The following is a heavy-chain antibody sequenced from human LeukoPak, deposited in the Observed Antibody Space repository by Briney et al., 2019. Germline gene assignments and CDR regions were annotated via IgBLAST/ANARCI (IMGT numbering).Heavy chain of an antibody. V-gene: IGHV3-20*04. CDR1: GFTFDDYG. CDR3: ARDSDSSGWSTFDY. Sequence: GGSLKLSCAASGFTFDDYGMSWVRQAPGKGLEWVSGINWNGGSTGYADSVKGRFTISRDNAKNSLYLQMNSLRAEDTALYYCARDSDSSGWSTFDYWGQGTLVTVSS. CDR2: INWNGGST. D-gene: IGHD6-19*01. J-gene: IGHJ4*02.